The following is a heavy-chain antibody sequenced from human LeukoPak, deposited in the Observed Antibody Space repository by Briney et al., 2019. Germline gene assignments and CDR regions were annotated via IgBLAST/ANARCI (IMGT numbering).Heavy chain of an antibody. CDR1: GFTFSSYW. CDR3: ARGAWTAYYLDY. V-gene: IGHV3-74*01. D-gene: IGHD3/OR15-3a*01. CDR2: IKGDGIST. Sequence: GGSLRLSCEASGFTFSSYWMHWVHQAPGKGLVWVSRIKGDGISTNYADSVKGRFTISRDNAKNTVYLQMNSLRAEDTAVYYCARGAWTAYYLDYWGQGTLVTVSS. J-gene: IGHJ4*02.